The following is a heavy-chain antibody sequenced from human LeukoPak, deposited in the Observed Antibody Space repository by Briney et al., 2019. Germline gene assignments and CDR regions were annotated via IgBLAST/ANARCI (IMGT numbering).Heavy chain of an antibody. Sequence: GGSLRLSCAASGFTFSSYWMSWVRQAPGKGLEWVANIKQGGSEKYCVDSVKGRFTISRDNAKNSLYLQMNSLRAEDTAVYYCASSSSGWYRYWGQGTLVTVSS. V-gene: IGHV3-7*03. CDR2: IKQGGSEK. J-gene: IGHJ4*02. CDR3: ASSSSGWYRY. D-gene: IGHD6-19*01. CDR1: GFTFSSYW.